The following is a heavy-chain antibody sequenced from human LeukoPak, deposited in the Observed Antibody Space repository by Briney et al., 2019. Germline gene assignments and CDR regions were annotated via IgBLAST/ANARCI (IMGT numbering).Heavy chain of an antibody. J-gene: IGHJ4*02. D-gene: IGHD4-17*01. CDR3: ARVGDYGDYAFDY. CDR2: IYTSGST. V-gene: IGHV4-4*07. Sequence: PSETLSLTCAVSGGSISYYYWSWIRQPAGKGLEWIGRIYTSGSTNSNPSLKSRVTMSVDTSKNQFSLKLSSVTAADTAVYYCARVGDYGDYAFDYWGQGTLVTVSS. CDR1: GGSISYYY.